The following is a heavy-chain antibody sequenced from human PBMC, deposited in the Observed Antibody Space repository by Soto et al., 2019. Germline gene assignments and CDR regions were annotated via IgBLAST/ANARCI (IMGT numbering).Heavy chain of an antibody. CDR1: GFTFSSYG. D-gene: IGHD3-22*01. CDR3: ARDGTPYYYDSSGYYNWFDP. V-gene: IGHV3-7*03. Sequence: GGSLRLSCAASGFTFSSYGMSWVRQAPGKGLEWVANIKQDGSEKYYVDSVKGRFTISRDNAKNSLYLQMNSLRAEDPAVYYCARDGTPYYYDSSGYYNWFDPWGQGTLVTVSS. CDR2: IKQDGSEK. J-gene: IGHJ5*02.